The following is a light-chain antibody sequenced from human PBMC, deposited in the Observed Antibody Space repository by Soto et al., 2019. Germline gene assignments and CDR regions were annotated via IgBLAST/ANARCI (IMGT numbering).Light chain of an antibody. CDR3: AAWDDSLNLVV. CDR1: TSNIGSNT. Sequence: QLVLTQPFSASGTPGQRVTISCSGSTSNIGSNTVSWYKHLPGTAPRLLFYGDNQRPSAASDRFSGSKSGTSASLAISGLQSEDEADYYCAAWDDSLNLVVFGGGTKLTVL. V-gene: IGLV1-44*01. J-gene: IGLJ2*01. CDR2: GDN.